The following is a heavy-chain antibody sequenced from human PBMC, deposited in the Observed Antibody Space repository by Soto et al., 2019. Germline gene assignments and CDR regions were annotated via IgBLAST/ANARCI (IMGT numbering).Heavy chain of an antibody. CDR2: IIPIIGTA. J-gene: IGHJ6*02. D-gene: IGHD6-13*01. Sequence: QVQLVQSGAEVKKPGSSVKVSCKASGGTFSSYAISWVRQAPGQGLERMGGIIPIIGTANYARKFQGRVTITADESTFTAYMELSSLRSEDTAVYYCALGQQLVLDDYYGMDVWGQGTTVTVSS. CDR1: GGTFSSYA. V-gene: IGHV1-69*12. CDR3: ALGQQLVLDDYYGMDV.